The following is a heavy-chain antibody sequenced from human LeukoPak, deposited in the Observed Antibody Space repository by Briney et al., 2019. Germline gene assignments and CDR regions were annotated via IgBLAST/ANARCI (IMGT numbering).Heavy chain of an antibody. J-gene: IGHJ4*02. D-gene: IGHD3-9*01. CDR3: ARARIALGGYFGWFTYLFCF. CDR2: INHSGST. Sequence: SETLSLTCAVYGGSFSGYYWSWIRQPPGKGLEWIGEINHSGSTNYNPSLKSRVTISVDTSKNQFSLKLSSVTAADTAVYYCARARIALGGYFGWFTYLFCFWGQGTLVNGFS. CDR1: GGSFSGYY. V-gene: IGHV4-34*01.